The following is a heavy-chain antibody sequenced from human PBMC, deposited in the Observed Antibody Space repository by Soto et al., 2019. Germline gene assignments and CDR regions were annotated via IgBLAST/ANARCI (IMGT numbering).Heavy chain of an antibody. V-gene: IGHV2-70*01. D-gene: IGHD3-22*01. CDR2: VDWEEDK. J-gene: IGHJ4*02. CDR1: GGSHRSAERN. CDR3: ARLGAYYDGRGHEYYLGS. Sequence: LTRGFPSSGGSHRSAERNISWIREAPCKVLEWLGVVDWEEDKYYSPSLTTRLTISKDAPKNQVVLTMTNMDPVDTGTYSCARLGAYYDGRGHEYYLGSRGQGTMVTVS.